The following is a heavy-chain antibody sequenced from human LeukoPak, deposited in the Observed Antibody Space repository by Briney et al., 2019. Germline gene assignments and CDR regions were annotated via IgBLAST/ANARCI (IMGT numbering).Heavy chain of an antibody. CDR3: AGTELGYCTVTGCPLES. J-gene: IGHJ4*02. CDR1: GASLSSYF. Sequence: PSETLSLTCNVSGASLSSYFWSWIRQPPGKGLEWIGYIYYDGYPNYSPSLRSRITISVEKSKSQFSLNLRSVTAADTALYFCAGTELGYCTVTGCPLESWGQGTLVTVSS. D-gene: IGHD2-8*02. CDR2: IYYDGYP. V-gene: IGHV4-59*01.